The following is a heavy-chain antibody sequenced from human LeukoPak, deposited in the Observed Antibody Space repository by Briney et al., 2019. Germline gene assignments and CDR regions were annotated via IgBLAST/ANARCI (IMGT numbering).Heavy chain of an antibody. Sequence: GGSLRLSCAASGFTFSSYSMNWVRQAPGKGLEWGSYISSSSSTIYYADSVKGRFTISRDNAKNSLYLQMNSLRAEDTAVYYCARPHPDYDSSGYYYGDAFDIWGQGTMVTVSS. CDR2: ISSSSSTI. V-gene: IGHV3-48*04. D-gene: IGHD3-22*01. CDR1: GFTFSSYS. J-gene: IGHJ3*02. CDR3: ARPHPDYDSSGYYYGDAFDI.